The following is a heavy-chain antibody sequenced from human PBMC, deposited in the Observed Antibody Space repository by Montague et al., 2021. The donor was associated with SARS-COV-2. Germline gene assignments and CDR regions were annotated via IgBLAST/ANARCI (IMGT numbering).Heavy chain of an antibody. V-gene: IGHV4-61*02. CDR3: ARDDFRWDFDC. Sequence: TLSLTCTVSGDSITSDVSYWSWIRQPAGKGLEWIGRFYTTGSTNYNPSLKSRLTISLDTSKNQFSLKLSSVTAADTAVYYCARDDFRWDFDCWGQGTLVTVSS. D-gene: IGHD2/OR15-2a*01. J-gene: IGHJ4*02. CDR1: GDSITSDVSY. CDR2: FYTTGST.